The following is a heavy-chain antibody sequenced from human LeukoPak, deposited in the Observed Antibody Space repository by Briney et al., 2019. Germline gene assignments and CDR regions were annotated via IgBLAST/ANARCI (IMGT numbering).Heavy chain of an antibody. CDR3: AKDRGGGGGDAFDI. J-gene: IGHJ3*02. CDR2: ISGNGCST. V-gene: IGHV3-23*01. D-gene: IGHD3-16*01. CDR1: GCTFRSYA. Sequence: GGSVSLSRAACGCTFRSYAISGVRQAPGKGRDWVSAISGNGCSTYYADSVKGRVTISRDNSKKMLYLQVNSLRAEDTAVYYCAKDRGGGGGDAFDIWGQGTMITVSS.